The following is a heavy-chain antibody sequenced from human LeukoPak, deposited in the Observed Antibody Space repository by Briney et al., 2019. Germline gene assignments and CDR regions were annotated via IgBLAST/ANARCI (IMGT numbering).Heavy chain of an antibody. V-gene: IGHV3-23*01. J-gene: IGHJ5*02. CDR2: ISGSGGST. Sequence: PGGSLRLSCAASGFTFSSYAMSWVRQAPGKGLEWVSAISGSGGSTYYADSVKGRFTISRDNSKNTLYLQMNSLRAEDTAVYYYAKTESVIAVAGPWFDPWGQGTLVTVSS. CDR3: AKTESVIAVAGPWFDP. D-gene: IGHD6-19*01. CDR1: GFTFSSYA.